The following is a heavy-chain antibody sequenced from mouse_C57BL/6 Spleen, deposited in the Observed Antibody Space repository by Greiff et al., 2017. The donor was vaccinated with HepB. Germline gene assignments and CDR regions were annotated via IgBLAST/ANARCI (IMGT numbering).Heavy chain of an antibody. Sequence: QVHVKQSGAELVKPGASVKISCKASGYAFSSYWMNWVKQRPGKGLEWIGQIYPGDGDTNYNGKFKGKATLTADKSSSTAYMQLSSLTSEDSAVYFCAGEGYSNSFAYWGQGTLVTVSA. CDR3: AGEGYSNSFAY. CDR1: GYAFSSYW. V-gene: IGHV1-80*01. D-gene: IGHD2-5*01. CDR2: IYPGDGDT. J-gene: IGHJ3*01.